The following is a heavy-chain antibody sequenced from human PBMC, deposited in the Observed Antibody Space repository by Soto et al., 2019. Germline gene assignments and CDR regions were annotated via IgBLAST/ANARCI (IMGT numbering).Heavy chain of an antibody. Sequence: QVQLVQSGAEVRKPGSSVKVSCQSFGGSFSSYAFSWVRQAPGQGLEWMGGLIVILGTTDYAQKFKGRVTFTADEGTSTAYMEVRSLRSDDTAVYYCARRYGDPSSAAGFDCWGQGTLVTVSS. CDR2: LIVILGTT. CDR1: GGSFSSYA. V-gene: IGHV1-69*01. J-gene: IGHJ4*02. D-gene: IGHD4-17*01. CDR3: ARRYGDPSSAAGFDC.